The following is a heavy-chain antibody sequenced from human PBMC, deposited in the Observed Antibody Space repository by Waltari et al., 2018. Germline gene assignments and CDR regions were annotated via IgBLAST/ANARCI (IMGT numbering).Heavy chain of an antibody. V-gene: IGHV3-7*01. Sequence: EVPLVESGGDLVQPGGSLRLPCNASGFLFGAYWLSWVRQAQGKGLGWVANIKQDGSEKFYVDSVKGRFTISRDNGKNSLYLQMNSLRAEDTAVYYCVRDFDYWGQGTQVSVSS. CDR1: GFLFGAYW. CDR3: VRDFDY. CDR2: IKQDGSEK. J-gene: IGHJ4*02.